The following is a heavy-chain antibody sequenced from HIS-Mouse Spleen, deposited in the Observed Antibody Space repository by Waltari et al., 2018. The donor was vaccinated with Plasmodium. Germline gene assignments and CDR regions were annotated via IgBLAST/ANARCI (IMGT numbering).Heavy chain of an antibody. V-gene: IGHV4-34*01. D-gene: IGHD3-3*01. Sequence: QVQLQQWGAGLLKPSETLSLTCAVYGGSFSGSSWSGIRLPPGKGLGWIGEINHSGSTNYNPSLKSRVTISVDTSKNQFSLKLSSVTAADTAVYYCARVTSSGVYWYFDLWGRGTLVTVSS. J-gene: IGHJ2*01. CDR2: INHSGST. CDR1: GGSFSGSS. CDR3: ARVTSSGVYWYFDL.